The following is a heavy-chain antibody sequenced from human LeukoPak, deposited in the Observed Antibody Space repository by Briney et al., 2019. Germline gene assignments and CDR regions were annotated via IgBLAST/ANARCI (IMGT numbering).Heavy chain of an antibody. V-gene: IGHV4-39*01. J-gene: IGHJ3*02. D-gene: IGHD3-10*01. Sequence: SETLSLTCTVSGGSISSSSYSWGWIRQPPGKGLEWIGSIYYSGSTYYNPSLKSRVTISVDTSKNQFSLKLSSVTAADTAVYYCARRPPVAISTFGFAFDIWGQGTMVTVSS. CDR1: GGSISSSSYS. CDR3: ARRPPVAISTFGFAFDI. CDR2: IYYSGST.